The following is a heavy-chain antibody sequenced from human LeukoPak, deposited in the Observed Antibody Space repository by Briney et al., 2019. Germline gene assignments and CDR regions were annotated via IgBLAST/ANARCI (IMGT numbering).Heavy chain of an antibody. CDR1: GFTFSSYG. CDR3: ARGSQWLRFAEN. D-gene: IGHD5-12*01. V-gene: IGHV3-30*03. CDR2: ISYDGSNK. Sequence: QPGGSLRLSCAASGFTFSSYGMHWVRQAPGKGLEWVAVISYDGSNKYYADSVKGRFTISRDNSKNTLYLQMNSLRAEDTAVYYCARGSQWLRFAENWGQGTLVTVSS. J-gene: IGHJ4*02.